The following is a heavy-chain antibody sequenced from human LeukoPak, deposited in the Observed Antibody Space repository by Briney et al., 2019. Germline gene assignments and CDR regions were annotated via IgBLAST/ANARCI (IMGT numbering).Heavy chain of an antibody. CDR2: ISSSGSTI. CDR1: GSTFSDYY. D-gene: IGHD4-17*01. Sequence: GGSLRLSCAASGSTFSDYYMSWIRQAPGKGLEWVSYISSSGSTIYYADSVRGRFTISRDNAKNSLYLQMNSLRAEDTAVYYCARVPTTTVTVDYWGQGTLVTVSS. CDR3: ARVPTTTVTVDY. V-gene: IGHV3-11*01. J-gene: IGHJ4*02.